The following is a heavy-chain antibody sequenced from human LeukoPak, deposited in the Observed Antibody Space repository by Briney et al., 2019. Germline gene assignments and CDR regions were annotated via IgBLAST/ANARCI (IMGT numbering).Heavy chain of an antibody. CDR2: INSDGGST. Sequence: GGSLSLSCTASGLTFNSYWMLWVRRAPGKGLVWVSRINSDGGSTSYAESVKGRFTTSRDNAKNTLYLQMNSLRAEDTAVYYCARDSYYYDSSGDAFDIWGQGTMVTVSS. D-gene: IGHD3-22*01. CDR3: ARDSYYYDSSGDAFDI. J-gene: IGHJ3*02. CDR1: GLTFNSYW. V-gene: IGHV3-74*01.